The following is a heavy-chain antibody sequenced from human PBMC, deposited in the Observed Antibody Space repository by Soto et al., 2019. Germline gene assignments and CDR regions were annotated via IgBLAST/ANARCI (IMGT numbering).Heavy chain of an antibody. CDR1: GFTFGSHC. CDR3: ATFTSSRACTNGVCYYNGFDY. D-gene: IGHD2-8*01. J-gene: IGHJ4*02. CDR2: ISGSGSSK. Sequence: EVQLLESGGGLVQPGGSLRLSCAASGFTFGSHCMSWVRQAPGKGLEWVSDISGSGSSKYYADSVKGRFTISRDNSKNTLYMPMNSLRVEDTAVDSCATFTSSRACTNGVCYYNGFDYWGQGTLVTVSS. V-gene: IGHV3-23*01.